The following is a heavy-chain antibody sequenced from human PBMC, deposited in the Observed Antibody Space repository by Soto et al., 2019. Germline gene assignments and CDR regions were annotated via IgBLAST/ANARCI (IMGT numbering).Heavy chain of an antibody. J-gene: IGHJ4*01. V-gene: IGHV1-18*01. D-gene: IGHD6-13*01. CDR1: GYPFTTYG. Sequence: ASVNVSCKASGYPFTTYGINWVRQAPGQGLEWMGWISVSNGYTNYAQNLQGRVTMTADTSTNVAYMELRSLRSDDTAVYYCTRENAAAASPTLDYWGHGTLVTVSS. CDR2: ISVSNGYT. CDR3: TRENAAAASPTLDY.